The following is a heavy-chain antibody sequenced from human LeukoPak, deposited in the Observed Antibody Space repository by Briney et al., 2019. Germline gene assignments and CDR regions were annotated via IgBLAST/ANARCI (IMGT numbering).Heavy chain of an antibody. CDR2: IIPIFGTA. CDR3: ARAPYSSRLRSDY. D-gene: IGHD6-13*01. CDR1: GGTFSRYA. V-gene: IGHV1-69*05. Sequence: SVKVSCKASGGTFSRYAISWVRQAPGQGLEWMGGIIPIFGTANHAQKFQGRVTMTTDTSTSTAYMELRSLRSDDTAVYYCARAPYSSRLRSDYWGQGTLVTVSS. J-gene: IGHJ4*02.